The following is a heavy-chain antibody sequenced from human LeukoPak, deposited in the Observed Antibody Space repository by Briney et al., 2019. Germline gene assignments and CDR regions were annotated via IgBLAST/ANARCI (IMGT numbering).Heavy chain of an antibody. J-gene: IGHJ6*02. Sequence: GGSLRLSCAASGFTFSSYGMHWVRQAPGKGLEWVAVISYDGSNKYYADSVKGRFTISRDNSKNTLYLQMNSLRAEDTAVYYCAKDYSDSSSAGSLDYYYYGMDVWGQGTTVTVSS. CDR1: GFTFSSYG. D-gene: IGHD6-13*01. V-gene: IGHV3-30*18. CDR3: AKDYSDSSSAGSLDYYYYGMDV. CDR2: ISYDGSNK.